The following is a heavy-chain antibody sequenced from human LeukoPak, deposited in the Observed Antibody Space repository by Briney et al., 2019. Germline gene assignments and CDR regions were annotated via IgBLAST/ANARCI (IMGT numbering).Heavy chain of an antibody. CDR3: HLSSSSGENYYYYYMDV. V-gene: IGHV4-34*01. J-gene: IGHJ6*03. CDR2: INHSGST. Sequence: SETLSLTCAVYGGSFSGYYWSWIRQPPGKGLEWIGEINHSGSTNYNPSLKSRVTISVDTSKNQFSLKLSSVTAADTAVYYCHLSSSSGENYYYYYMDVWGKGATVTVSS. D-gene: IGHD6-6*01. CDR1: GGSFSGYY.